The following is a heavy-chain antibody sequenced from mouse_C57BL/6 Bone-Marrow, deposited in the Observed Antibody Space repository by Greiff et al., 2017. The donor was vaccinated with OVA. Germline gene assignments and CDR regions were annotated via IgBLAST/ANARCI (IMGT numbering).Heavy chain of an antibody. CDR1: GFTFSDYY. D-gene: IGHD2-5*01. CDR2: INYDGSST. Sequence: EVQLVESEGGLVQPGSSMKLSCTASGFTFSDYYMAWVRQVPEKGLEWVANINYDGSSTYYLDSLKSRFIISRDNAKNMLYLQMSSLKSEDTATYYCAREGYSNYPDYWGQGTTLTVSS. CDR3: AREGYSNYPDY. V-gene: IGHV5-16*01. J-gene: IGHJ2*01.